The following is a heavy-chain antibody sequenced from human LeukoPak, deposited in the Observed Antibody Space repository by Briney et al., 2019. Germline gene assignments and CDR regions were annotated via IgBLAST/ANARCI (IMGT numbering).Heavy chain of an antibody. V-gene: IGHV4-59*01. J-gene: IGHJ6*02. CDR2: IYYSGST. CDR1: GGSISSYY. Sequence: SETLSLTCSVSGGSISSYYWSWIRQPPGKGLEWIGYIYYSGSTNYNPSLKSRVTISVDTSKNQFSLKLSSVTAADTAVYYCARDNWNYGSSMDVWGQGSTVTVSS. CDR3: ARDNWNYGSSMDV. D-gene: IGHD1-7*01.